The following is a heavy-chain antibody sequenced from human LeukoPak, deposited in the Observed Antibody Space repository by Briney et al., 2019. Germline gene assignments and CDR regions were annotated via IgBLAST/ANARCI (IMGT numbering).Heavy chain of an antibody. CDR3: ASSSRYDIWTGYPY. Sequence: VASVKVSCKASGYTFTGYYMHWVRQAPGQGLEWMGWINANSGGTNYAQKFQGRVTMTRDTSISTAYMELSRLRSDDTAVYYCASSSRYDIWTGYPYWGQGTLVTVSP. CDR2: INANSGGT. CDR1: GYTFTGYY. J-gene: IGHJ4*02. V-gene: IGHV1-2*02. D-gene: IGHD3-9*01.